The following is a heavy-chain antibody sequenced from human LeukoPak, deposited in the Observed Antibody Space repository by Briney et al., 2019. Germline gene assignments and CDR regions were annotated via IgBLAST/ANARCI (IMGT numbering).Heavy chain of an antibody. D-gene: IGHD1-26*01. J-gene: IGHJ5*02. Sequence: GASVKVSCKASGYTFTGYYIHWVRQAPGQGLEWMGWINPNSGGTNYAQKFQGRVTMTRDTSISTAYMELSRLRSDDTAVYYCARGMAYSTNWFDPWGQGTLVTVSS. CDR2: INPNSGGT. CDR3: ARGMAYSTNWFDP. CDR1: GYTFTGYY. V-gene: IGHV1-2*02.